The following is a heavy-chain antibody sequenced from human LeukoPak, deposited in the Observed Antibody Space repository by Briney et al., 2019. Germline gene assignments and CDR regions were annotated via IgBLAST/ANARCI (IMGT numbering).Heavy chain of an antibody. V-gene: IGHV3-9*01. D-gene: IGHD2/OR15-2a*01. Sequence: GRSLRLSCAGSGFTFDDYAMHWVRQTPGKGLEWVSGISWNSGNIAYADFVGGRFTISRDNAKNSLSLQMNSLSDEDTAVYYCARDAYGGASFFYYMDVWGKGTTVTVSS. CDR2: ISWNSGNI. CDR1: GFTFDDYA. CDR3: ARDAYGGASFFYYMDV. J-gene: IGHJ6*03.